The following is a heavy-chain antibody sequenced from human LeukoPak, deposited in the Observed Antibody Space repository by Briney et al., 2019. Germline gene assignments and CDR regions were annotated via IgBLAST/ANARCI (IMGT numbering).Heavy chain of an antibody. V-gene: IGHV1-2*02. J-gene: IGHJ3*02. D-gene: IGHD2-2*03. CDR3: ARERGYCSSTSCDAFDI. CDR2: INPNSGGT. CDR1: GYTFTGYY. Sequence: ASVKVSCKASGYTFTGYYMHWVRQAPGQELEWMGWINPNSGGTNYAQKFQGRVTMTRDTSISTAYMELSRLRSDDTAVYYCARERGYCSSTSCDAFDIWGQGTMVTVSS.